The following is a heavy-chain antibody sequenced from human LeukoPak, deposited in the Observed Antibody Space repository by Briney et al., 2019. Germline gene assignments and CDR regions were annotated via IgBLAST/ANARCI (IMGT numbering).Heavy chain of an antibody. CDR1: GFSLTTSGMC. J-gene: IGHJ4*02. V-gene: IGHV2-70*01. CDR3: APLTSVRRWDYYFDY. Sequence: SGPTLVNPTQILTLTCTLSGFSLTTSGMCVSWIRQPPGKALEWLALIDWDDDKYYSTSLKTRLTISKDTSKNQVVLTMTNMDPVDTATYYCAPLTSVRRWDYYFDYGGQGTLVTVSS. CDR2: IDWDDDK. D-gene: IGHD1-26*01.